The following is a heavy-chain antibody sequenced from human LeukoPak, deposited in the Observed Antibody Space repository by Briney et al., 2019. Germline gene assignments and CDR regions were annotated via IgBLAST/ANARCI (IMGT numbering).Heavy chain of an antibody. D-gene: IGHD2-15*01. Sequence: GGSLRLSCAASGFTFSSYAMSWVRQAPGKGLEWVSSITGSGGDTFYADSVKGQFTISRDNSKSTIYLQMNSLRAEDTAVYYCAKGRGYCSGGSCYSGFDYWGQGTLVTVSS. CDR3: AKGRGYCSGGSCYSGFDY. CDR1: GFTFSSYA. V-gene: IGHV3-23*01. J-gene: IGHJ4*02. CDR2: ITGSGGDT.